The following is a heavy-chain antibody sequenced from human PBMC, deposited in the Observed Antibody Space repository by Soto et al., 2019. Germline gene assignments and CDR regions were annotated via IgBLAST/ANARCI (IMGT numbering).Heavy chain of an antibody. CDR1: GFTFSSYA. Sequence: GSLRLSCAASGFTFSSYAMSWVRQAPGKGLEWVSAISGSGGSTYYADSVKGRFTISRDNSKNTLYLQMNSLRAEDTAVYYCAKGTYDFWSGYYSLFDYWGQGTLVTVSS. J-gene: IGHJ4*02. D-gene: IGHD3-3*01. CDR3: AKGTYDFWSGYYSLFDY. CDR2: ISGSGGST. V-gene: IGHV3-23*01.